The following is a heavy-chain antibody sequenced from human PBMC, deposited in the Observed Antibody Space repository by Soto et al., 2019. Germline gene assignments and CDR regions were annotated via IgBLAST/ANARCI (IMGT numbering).Heavy chain of an antibody. CDR2: TYYRSKWYN. J-gene: IGHJ6*02. D-gene: IGHD6-13*01. CDR3: ARGLKQQLASPSYYYYGMDV. Sequence: XQTLSHPFAISGVSVSRNSAAWNLIRQSPSRGVEWLGRTYYRSKWYNDYAVSVKSRITINPDTSKNQFSLQLNSVTPEDTAVYYCARGLKQQLASPSYYYYGMDVWGQGTMVTVSS. V-gene: IGHV6-1*01. CDR1: GVSVSRNSAA.